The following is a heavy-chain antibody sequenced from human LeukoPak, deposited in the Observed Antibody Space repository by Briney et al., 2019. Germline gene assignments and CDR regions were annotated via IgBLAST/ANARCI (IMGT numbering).Heavy chain of an antibody. CDR1: GFSFSSYA. CDR3: ARIQLWPDHDAFDI. D-gene: IGHD5-18*01. CDR2: ISYDGSKK. V-gene: IGHV3-30-3*01. Sequence: PGGSLRLSCAASGFSFSSYAMRWVRQAPGKGLEWVAVISYDGSKKYYADSVKGRFTISRDNSKNTLYLQMNSLRAEDTAVYYCARIQLWPDHDAFDIWGQGTMVTVSS. J-gene: IGHJ3*02.